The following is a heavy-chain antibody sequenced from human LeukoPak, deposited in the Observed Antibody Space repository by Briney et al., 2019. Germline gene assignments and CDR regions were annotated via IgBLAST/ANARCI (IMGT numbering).Heavy chain of an antibody. CDR1: GGSISSYY. D-gene: IGHD6-13*01. J-gene: IGHJ4*02. Sequence: SETLSLTCTVSGGSISSYYWSWIRQPPGKGLEWTGYIYYSGSTNYNPSLKSRVTISVDTSKNQFSLKLSSVTAADTAVYYCASSYYAAAGTDYWGQGTLVTVSS. CDR3: ASSYYAAAGTDY. V-gene: IGHV4-59*01. CDR2: IYYSGST.